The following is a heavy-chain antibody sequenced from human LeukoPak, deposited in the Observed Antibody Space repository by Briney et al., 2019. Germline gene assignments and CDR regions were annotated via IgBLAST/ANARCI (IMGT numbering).Heavy chain of an antibody. CDR3: ARYYGSRILGYYMDV. Sequence: PSETLSLTCTFSSASISSYSWSWIRQPAGKGLEWIGRIYTSGSTNYNPSLKSRVTMSIDTSTNQFSLRLTSVAAADTAVYYCARYYGSRILGYYMDVWGKGTTVTVSS. V-gene: IGHV4-4*07. CDR2: IYTSGST. J-gene: IGHJ6*03. CDR1: SASISSYS. D-gene: IGHD3-10*01.